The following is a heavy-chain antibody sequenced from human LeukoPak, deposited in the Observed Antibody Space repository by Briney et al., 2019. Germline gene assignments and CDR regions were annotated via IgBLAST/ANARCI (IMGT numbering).Heavy chain of an antibody. J-gene: IGHJ4*02. D-gene: IGHD3-10*01. CDR3: ARWYYGSGSYYLDY. CDR2: IKPDGGER. CDR1: GFAFSSHW. V-gene: IGHV3-7*02. Sequence: GSLKLSLAAPGFAFSSHWITWVRQGPGKGLEWVANIKPDGGERSYMDSVRGRFTISRDNAENSLYLQMNSLRAEDTAVYYCARWYYGSGSYYLDYWGQGTLVTVSS.